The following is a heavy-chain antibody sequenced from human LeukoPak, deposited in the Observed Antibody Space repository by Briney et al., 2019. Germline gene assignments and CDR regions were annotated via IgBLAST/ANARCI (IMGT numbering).Heavy chain of an antibody. D-gene: IGHD2-15*01. J-gene: IGHJ3*02. CDR2: ILSEGDVF. CDR1: GFSFSSFA. CDR3: ARDPSGSYVGAFEM. V-gene: IGHV3-23*01. Sequence: GGSLRLSCAASGFSFSSFAMMWVRQAPGMGLELISAILSEGDVFFYGDSVRGRFTISRDDSTNTLFLRMNNLRADDSAVYYCARDPSGSYVGAFEMWGPGTTVTVSS.